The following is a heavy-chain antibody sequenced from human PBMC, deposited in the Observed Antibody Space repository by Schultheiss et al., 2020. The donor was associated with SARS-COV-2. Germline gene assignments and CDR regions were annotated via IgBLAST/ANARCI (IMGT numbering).Heavy chain of an antibody. CDR3: ARGGPGRYFDY. CDR2: INHSGST. D-gene: IGHD3-9*01. J-gene: IGHJ4*02. Sequence: SETLSLTCTVSGGSISSYYWGWIRQPPVKGLEWIGEINHSGSTNYNPSLKSRVTISVDTSKNQFSLKLSSVTAADTAVYYCARGGPGRYFDYWGQGTLVTVSS. CDR1: GGSISSYY. V-gene: IGHV4-34*01.